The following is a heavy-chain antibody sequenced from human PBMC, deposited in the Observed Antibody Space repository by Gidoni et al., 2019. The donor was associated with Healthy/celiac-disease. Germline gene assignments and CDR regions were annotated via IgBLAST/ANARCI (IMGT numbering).Heavy chain of an antibody. CDR2: IWYDGSNK. J-gene: IGHJ4*02. CDR3: ARSGDQSYYFDY. V-gene: IGHV3-33*01. Sequence: QVQLVESGGGVVQPGRSLRLSWSASGFTFSSYGMHWVRQAPGKGLEWVAVIWYDGSNKYYADSVKGRFTISRDNSKNTLYLQMNSLRAEDTAVYYCARSGDQSYYFDYWGQGTLVTVSS. CDR1: GFTFSSYG. D-gene: IGHD4-17*01.